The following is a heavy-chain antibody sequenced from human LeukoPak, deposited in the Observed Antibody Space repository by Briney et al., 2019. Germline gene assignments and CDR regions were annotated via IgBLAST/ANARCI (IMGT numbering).Heavy chain of an antibody. Sequence: GGSLRLSCAASGFAVSSNYMSWVRQAPGKGLEWVSVIYSGGSTYYADSVKGRFTISRDNSKNTLYLQMNSLRAEDTAVYYCAKDLLPSSYYYDSSGYDYWGQGTLVTVSS. V-gene: IGHV3-53*01. CDR2: IYSGGST. CDR1: GFAVSSNY. CDR3: AKDLLPSSYYYDSSGYDY. D-gene: IGHD3-22*01. J-gene: IGHJ4*02.